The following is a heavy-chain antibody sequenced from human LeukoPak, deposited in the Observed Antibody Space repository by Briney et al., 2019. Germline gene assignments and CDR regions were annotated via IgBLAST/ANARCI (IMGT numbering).Heavy chain of an antibody. V-gene: IGHV4-59*01. CDR2: IYYSGST. D-gene: IGHD5-24*01. CDR3: ARDADGYNAY. Sequence: SETLSLTCTVSGGSISSYYWSWIRQPPGKGLEWIGYIYYSGSTNYNPSLKSRVTISVDTSKNQFSLKLTSVTAADTAVYYCARDADGYNAYWGQGTLVTVSS. CDR1: GGSISSYY. J-gene: IGHJ4*02.